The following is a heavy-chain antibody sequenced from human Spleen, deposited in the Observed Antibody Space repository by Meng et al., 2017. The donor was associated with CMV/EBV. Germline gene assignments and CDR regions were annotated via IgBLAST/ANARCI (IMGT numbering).Heavy chain of an antibody. CDR3: AKETSNFAGVWLDP. CDR2: VSASAIPT. Sequence: GESLKISCAASGFTFSNYAMSWVRQAPGKGLEWVTGVSASAIPTYYADSVKGRFTISRDNYKNTLYLQMNSLRVEDTAVYYCAKETSNFAGVWLDPGGQGTLVTVSS. V-gene: IGHV3-23*01. J-gene: IGHJ5*02. D-gene: IGHD2/OR15-2a*01. CDR1: GFTFSNYA.